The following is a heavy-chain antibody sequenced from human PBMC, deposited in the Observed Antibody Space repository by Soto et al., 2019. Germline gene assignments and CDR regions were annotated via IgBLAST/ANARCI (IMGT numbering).Heavy chain of an antibody. CDR1: GGTFSTSS. Sequence: QVQLVQSGAEVTKPGSSVKVSCKASGGTFSTSSINWLRQAPGQGPECMGNILPIFCTADYAQKFRDRVTIPADKSTNTAYMELRSLFSEDAAVYYCARGHEIGGNSDAFDIWGQGTVVTVSS. CDR2: ILPIFCTA. D-gene: IGHD1-1*01. CDR3: ARGHEIGGNSDAFDI. V-gene: IGHV1-69*14. J-gene: IGHJ3*02.